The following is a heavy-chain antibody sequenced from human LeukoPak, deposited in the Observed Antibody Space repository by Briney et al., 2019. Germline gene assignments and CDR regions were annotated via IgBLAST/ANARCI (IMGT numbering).Heavy chain of an antibody. CDR3: AKDRRGGFIVVVLEN. CDR2: ISSSGDSK. J-gene: IGHJ4*02. V-gene: IGHV3-23*01. Sequence: GGSLRLSCAASGFTFNNYALSWVRQAPGKGLEWVSAISSSGDSKQYAESVKGRFTISRDNSKNTLYLQMNSLRAEDTAVYYCAKDRRGGFIVVVLENWGQGILVTVSS. CDR1: GFTFNNYA. D-gene: IGHD2-15*01.